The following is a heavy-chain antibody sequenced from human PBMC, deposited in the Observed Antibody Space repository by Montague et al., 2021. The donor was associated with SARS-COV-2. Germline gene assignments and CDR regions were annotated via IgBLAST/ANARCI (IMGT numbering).Heavy chain of an antibody. J-gene: IGHJ4*02. Sequence: TLSLTCTVSGDSISSGGYYWSWIRQHPGRGLEWIGYISYSGDTYYTPSLKSRITMSVDTSNNQFSLKLRSVTAADTAVYYCARDSSWTPFDFWGQGTLVTGSS. CDR2: ISYSGDT. CDR1: GDSISSGGYY. D-gene: IGHD3/OR15-3a*01. CDR3: ARDSSWTPFDF. V-gene: IGHV4-31*03.